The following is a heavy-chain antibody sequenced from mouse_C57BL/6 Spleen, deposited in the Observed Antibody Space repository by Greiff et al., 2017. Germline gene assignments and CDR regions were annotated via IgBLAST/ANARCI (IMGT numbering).Heavy chain of an antibody. CDR3: TRDPRFTTVVGNWYFDV. D-gene: IGHD1-1*01. V-gene: IGHV5-9-1*02. CDR2: ISSGGDYI. CDR1: GFTFSSYA. J-gene: IGHJ1*03. Sequence: EVKLMESGEGLVKPGGSLKLSCAASGFTFSSYAMSWFRQTPEKRLEWVAYISSGGDYIYYADTVKGRFTISRDNARNTLYLQMSSLKSEDTAMYYCTRDPRFTTVVGNWYFDVWGTGTTVTVSS.